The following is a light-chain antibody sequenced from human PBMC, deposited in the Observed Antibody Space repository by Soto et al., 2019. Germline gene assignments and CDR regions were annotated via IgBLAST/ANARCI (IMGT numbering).Light chain of an antibody. CDR3: QDYNSAPWT. Sequence: DIQMTQSPSSLSASVGDRVTITCRASQGISNFLAWHQQKPGKVPKLLIYAASTLQSGVPSRFSASGSGTDFTLTITSLQPEDVATYYCQDYNSAPWTFGQGTKVEIK. J-gene: IGKJ1*01. CDR1: QGISNF. CDR2: AAS. V-gene: IGKV1-27*01.